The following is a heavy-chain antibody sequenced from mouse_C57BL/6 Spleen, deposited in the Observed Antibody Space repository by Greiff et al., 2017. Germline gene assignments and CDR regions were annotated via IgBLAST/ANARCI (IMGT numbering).Heavy chain of an antibody. Sequence: VQLQQSGPELVKPGASVKISCKASGYSFTDYNMNWVKQSNGQCLEWIGVINPNYGTTSYNQKFKGKATLTVDQSSSTAYMQLNSLTSEDSAVYYCARGYYYGSRAWFADWGQGTLVTVSA. V-gene: IGHV1-39*01. CDR1: GYSFTDYN. CDR3: ARGYYYGSRAWFAD. J-gene: IGHJ3*01. D-gene: IGHD1-1*01. CDR2: INPNYGTT.